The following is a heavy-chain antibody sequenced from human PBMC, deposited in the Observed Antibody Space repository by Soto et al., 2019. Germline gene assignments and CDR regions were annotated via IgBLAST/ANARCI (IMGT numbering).Heavy chain of an antibody. CDR1: RLTFNSCE. CDR3: ARDGRIRRPDWYFDL. D-gene: IGHD2-15*01. Sequence: TGGSLRLSCAASRLTFNSCELNCLRQDPGKGLEWCSCITRSCSTIYYAYSVKRWVTIYRDNAKNSLYLHMNSLRAEDTAVYYCARDGRIRRPDWYFDLWGRGTLVTVSS. CDR2: ITRSCSTI. V-gene: IGHV3-48*03. J-gene: IGHJ2*01.